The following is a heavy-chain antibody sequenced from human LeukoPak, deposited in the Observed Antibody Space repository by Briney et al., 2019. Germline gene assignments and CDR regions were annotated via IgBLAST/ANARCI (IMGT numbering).Heavy chain of an antibody. V-gene: IGHV3-74*01. Sequence: GGSLRLSCAASGFTFSSYWMHWVRQAPGKGLVWVSRINSDGSSTSYADSVKGRFTISRDNARNSVHLQLNSLRAEDTALYYCARGRGWVDHWGQGTLVTVSS. CDR1: GFTFSSYW. CDR2: INSDGSST. J-gene: IGHJ4*02. D-gene: IGHD6-19*01. CDR3: ARGRGWVDH.